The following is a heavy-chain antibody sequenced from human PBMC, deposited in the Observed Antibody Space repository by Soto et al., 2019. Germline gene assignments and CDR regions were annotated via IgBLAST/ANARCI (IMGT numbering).Heavy chain of an antibody. CDR3: ARGGEPIDY. CDR2: INAGNGNT. CDR1: GYTFTGYY. Sequence: GASLKVDCKTAGYTFTGYYMHCGRQAPGQRLEWMGWINAGNGNTKYSQKFQGRVTITRDTSASTAYMEPSSLRSEDTAVYYCARGGEPIDYWGQGTLVTVS. J-gene: IGHJ4*02. V-gene: IGHV1-3*01. D-gene: IGHD2-21*01.